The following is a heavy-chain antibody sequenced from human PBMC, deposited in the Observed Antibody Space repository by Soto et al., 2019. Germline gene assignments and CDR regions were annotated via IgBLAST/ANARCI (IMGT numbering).Heavy chain of an antibody. CDR3: ARVVAAAGTDWFDP. V-gene: IGHV1-69*01. CDR1: GGTFSSYA. J-gene: IGHJ5*02. CDR2: IIPIFGTA. D-gene: IGHD6-13*01. Sequence: SVKVSCKASGGTFSSYAISWVRQAPGQGLEWMGGIIPIFGTANYAQKFQGRVTITADESTSTAYMELSSLRSEDTAVSYCARVVAAAGTDWFDPWGQGTLVTVSS.